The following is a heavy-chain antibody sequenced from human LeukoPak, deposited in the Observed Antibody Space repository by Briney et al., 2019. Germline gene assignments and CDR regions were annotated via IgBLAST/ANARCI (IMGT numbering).Heavy chain of an antibody. CDR1: GFTFSSYA. J-gene: IGHJ4*02. D-gene: IGHD1-26*01. CDR3: ATGMPYYHFDY. Sequence: GGSLRLSCAASGFTFSSYAMHWVRQAPGKGLEWVAVISYDGSNKYYADSVKGRFTISRDNSKNTLYLQMNSLRAEDTAVYYCATGMPYYHFDYWGQGTLVTVSS. CDR2: ISYDGSNK. V-gene: IGHV3-30-3*01.